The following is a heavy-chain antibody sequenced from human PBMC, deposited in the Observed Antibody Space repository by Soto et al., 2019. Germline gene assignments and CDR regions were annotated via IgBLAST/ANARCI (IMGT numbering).Heavy chain of an antibody. J-gene: IGHJ5*02. V-gene: IGHV1-18*01. CDR2: IIAYHGIT. D-gene: IGHD2-15*01. CDR1: GGTFSSYT. CDR3: ARAPLPNCSGGTCYPWWFDP. Sequence: ASVKVSCKASGGTFSSYTISWVRQAPGQGLEWMGRIIAYHGITNYAQKFQGRVTMTTDKSTSTAYMELRSLRSDDTAVYYCARAPLPNCSGGTCYPWWFDPWGQGTLVTVSS.